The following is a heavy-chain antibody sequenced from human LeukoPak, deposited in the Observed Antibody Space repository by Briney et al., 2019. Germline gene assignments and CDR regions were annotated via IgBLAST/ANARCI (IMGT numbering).Heavy chain of an antibody. CDR3: AREYYGSGSYYRGY. D-gene: IGHD3-10*01. J-gene: IGHJ4*02. CDR2: IIPIFGTA. V-gene: IGHV1-69*05. Sequence: SVKVSCKASGGTFSSYAISWVRQAPGQGLEWMGRIIPIFGTANYAQKFQGRVTITTDESTSTAYMELSSMRSEDTAVYYCAREYYGSGSYYRGYWGQGTLVTVSS. CDR1: GGTFSSYA.